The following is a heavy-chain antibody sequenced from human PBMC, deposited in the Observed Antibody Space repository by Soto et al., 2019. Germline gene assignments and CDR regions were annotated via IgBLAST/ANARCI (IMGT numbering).Heavy chain of an antibody. CDR3: AKDISEMMITFGKTHCYYGMDV. D-gene: IGHD3-16*01. CDR2: IWYDGSNK. Sequence: GGSLRLSCAASGFTFSSYGMHWVRQAPGKGLEWVAVIWYDGSNKYYADSVKGRFTISRDNSKNTLYLQMNSLRAEDTAVYYWAKDISEMMITFGKTHCYYGMDVWGQGTTVTVSS. V-gene: IGHV3-33*06. CDR1: GFTFSSYG. J-gene: IGHJ6*02.